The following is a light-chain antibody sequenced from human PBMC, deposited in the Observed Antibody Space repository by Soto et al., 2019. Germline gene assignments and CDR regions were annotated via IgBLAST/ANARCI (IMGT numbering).Light chain of an antibody. CDR2: AAS. CDR3: QQSSSILPFT. CDR1: QSISIH. V-gene: IGKV1-39*01. Sequence: DIQMTQSPSSLSASVGDRVTITCRASQSISIHLNWYQHKPGKAPKLLIYAASSLESGVPSRFSADGSGTAFTLTISSLQPEDFAPYYCQQSSSILPFTFGPGTRVDFK. J-gene: IGKJ3*01.